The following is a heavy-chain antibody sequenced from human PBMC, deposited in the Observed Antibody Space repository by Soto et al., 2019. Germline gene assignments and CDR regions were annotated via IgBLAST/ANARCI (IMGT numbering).Heavy chain of an antibody. CDR2: INPNSGGT. D-gene: IGHD3-3*01. CDR3: ASDPQEGSDFWSGYSPHRGLYGMDV. J-gene: IGHJ6*02. Sequence: ASVKVSCKASGYTFTGYYMHWVRQAPGQGLEWMGWINPNSGGTNYAQKFQGRVTMTRDTSISTAYMELSRLRSDDTAVYYCASDPQEGSDFWSGYSPHRGLYGMDVRGQGTTVTVSS. V-gene: IGHV1-2*02. CDR1: GYTFTGYY.